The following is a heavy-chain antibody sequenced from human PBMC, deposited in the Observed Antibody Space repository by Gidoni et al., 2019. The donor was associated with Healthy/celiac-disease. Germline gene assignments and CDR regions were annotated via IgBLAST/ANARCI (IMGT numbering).Heavy chain of an antibody. CDR1: GGSISSSSYY. D-gene: IGHD1-26*01. V-gene: IGHV4-39*01. CDR3: ARPGSSGPRWDFDY. Sequence: QLQLQESGPGLVKPSETLSLTCTVSGGSISSSSYYWGWIRQPPGKGLEWIGSIYYSGSTYYNPSLKSRVTISVDTSKNQFSLKLSSVTAADTAVYYCARPGSSGPRWDFDYWGQGTLVTVSS. J-gene: IGHJ4*02. CDR2: IYYSGST.